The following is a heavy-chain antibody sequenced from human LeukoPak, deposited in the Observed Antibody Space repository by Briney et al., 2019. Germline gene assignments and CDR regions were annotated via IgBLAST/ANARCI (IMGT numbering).Heavy chain of an antibody. V-gene: IGHV3-7*01. CDR2: IKQDGSEK. J-gene: IGHJ4*02. CDR1: GFTFSSYW. CDR3: ARALGYCSSASCYYFDN. Sequence: GGSLRLSCAASGFTFSSYWMSWVRQAPGKGLEWVANIKQDGSEKYYVDSVKGQFTISRDNAKNSLYLQMNSLRAEDTAVYYCARALGYCSSASCYYFDNWGQGTLVTVSS. D-gene: IGHD2-2*01.